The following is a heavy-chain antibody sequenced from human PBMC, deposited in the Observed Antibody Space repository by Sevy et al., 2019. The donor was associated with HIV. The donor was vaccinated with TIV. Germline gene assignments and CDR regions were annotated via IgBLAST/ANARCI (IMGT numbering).Heavy chain of an antibody. CDR2: INRDGSGK. J-gene: IGHJ4*02. Sequence: GGSLRLSCAASGFTFSDYWMTWVRQSPGKGLEWVANINRDGSGKYYVDSVKGRFTISRDNARNLLYLQMNSLRAEDTALYYCVRAIAADGSFWGQGTLVTVSS. V-gene: IGHV3-7*01. CDR3: VRAIAADGSF. CDR1: GFTFSDYW. D-gene: IGHD6-13*01.